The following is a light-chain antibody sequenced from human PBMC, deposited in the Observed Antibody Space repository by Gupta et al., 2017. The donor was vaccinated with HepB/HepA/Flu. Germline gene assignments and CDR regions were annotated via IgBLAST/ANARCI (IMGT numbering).Light chain of an antibody. CDR3: QQDRSTPKT. Sequence: EIVLTQSPGTLSLSPGERATLSCRASQTVSSNYLAWYQQKPGQAPRLLIHGASSRATGIPDRFSGSGSGTXFTLTIXRLEPEDFAVYYCQQDRSTPKTFGXGTKVEIK. CDR2: GAS. V-gene: IGKV3-20*01. J-gene: IGKJ4*01. CDR1: QTVSSNY.